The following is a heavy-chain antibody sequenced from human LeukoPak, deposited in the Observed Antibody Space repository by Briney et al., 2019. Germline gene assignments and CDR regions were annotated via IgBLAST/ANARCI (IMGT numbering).Heavy chain of an antibody. CDR1: GGSISSYY. Sequence: KPSETLSLTCTVSGGSISSYYWSWIRQPPGKGLEWIGYIYYSGSTNYNPSLKSRVTILVDMSKNQFSLKLSSVTAADTAVYYCASIDWNHDAFDIWGQGTMVTVSS. J-gene: IGHJ3*02. CDR3: ASIDWNHDAFDI. V-gene: IGHV4-59*01. D-gene: IGHD1-1*01. CDR2: IYYSGST.